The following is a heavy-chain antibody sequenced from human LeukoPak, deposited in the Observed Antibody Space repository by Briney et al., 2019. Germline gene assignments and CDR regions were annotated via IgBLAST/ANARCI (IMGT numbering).Heavy chain of an antibody. V-gene: IGHV3-48*03. CDR1: GFTFSTYE. D-gene: IGHD2-21*02. CDR2: ITDSGRTI. Sequence: GGSLRLSCAASGFTFSTYEMNWVRQAPGKGLEWVSYITDSGRTIYYADSVKGRFTISRDNAKNSLFLQMNSLRAEETAVYYCARGEVVTASLPDYFYYYMDVWGKGTTVTIS. J-gene: IGHJ6*03. CDR3: ARGEVVTASLPDYFYYYMDV.